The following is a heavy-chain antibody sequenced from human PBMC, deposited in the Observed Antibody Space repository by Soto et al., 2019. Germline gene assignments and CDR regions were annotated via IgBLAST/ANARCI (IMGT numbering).Heavy chain of an antibody. V-gene: IGHV1-3*01. D-gene: IGHD6-19*01. J-gene: IGHJ4*02. CDR1: GYTFTGYA. Sequence: SSVKVSCKASGYTFTGYAMHWVRQAPGQRLEWMGWINAGNGNTKYSQKFQGRVTITRDTSASTAYMELSSLTSEDTAVYYCARAVAVPADFDYWGQGTLVTVSS. CDR2: INAGNGNT. CDR3: ARAVAVPADFDY.